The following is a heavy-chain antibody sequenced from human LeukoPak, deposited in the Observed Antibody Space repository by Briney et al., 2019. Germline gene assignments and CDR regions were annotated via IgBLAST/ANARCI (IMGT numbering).Heavy chain of an antibody. CDR3: AKDTYIVVVIAIMGGFDY. CDR1: GFTFSSYA. D-gene: IGHD2-21*01. CDR2: ISGSGGGT. J-gene: IGHJ4*02. Sequence: GGSLRLSCAASGFTFSSYAMSWVRQAPGKGLEWVSAISGSGGGTYYADSVKGRFTISRDNSKNTLYLQMNSLRAEDTAVDYCAKDTYIVVVIAIMGGFDYWGQGTLVTVSS. V-gene: IGHV3-23*01.